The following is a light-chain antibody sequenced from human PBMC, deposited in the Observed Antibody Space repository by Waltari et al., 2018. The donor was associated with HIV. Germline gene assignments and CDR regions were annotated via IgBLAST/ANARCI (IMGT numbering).Light chain of an antibody. CDR3: QHLNNYPLFT. Sequence: DIQLTQSPSFLSASVGDRVNITCRASQGMSNYVAWYQQTPGQAPKLLIYGSSSLRNGVLPRVSGSGAVTEYSLTIRSLQPDDFATYYCQHLNNYPLFTFGPGTKVDVK. V-gene: IGKV1-9*01. J-gene: IGKJ3*01. CDR2: GSS. CDR1: QGMSNY.